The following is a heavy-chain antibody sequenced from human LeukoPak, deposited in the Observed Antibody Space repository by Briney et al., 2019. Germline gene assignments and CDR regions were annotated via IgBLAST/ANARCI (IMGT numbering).Heavy chain of an antibody. D-gene: IGHD3-3*01. CDR3: ARDRSTIFGVDNPDPYYYYMDV. Sequence: ASVKVSCKASGYTFTSYGISWVRQAPGQGLEWMGWISAYNGNTNYAQKLQGRVTMTTDTSTSTAYMELRSLRSDDTAVYYCARDRSTIFGVDNPDPYYYYMDVWGKGTTVTVSS. J-gene: IGHJ6*03. V-gene: IGHV1-18*01. CDR2: ISAYNGNT. CDR1: GYTFTSYG.